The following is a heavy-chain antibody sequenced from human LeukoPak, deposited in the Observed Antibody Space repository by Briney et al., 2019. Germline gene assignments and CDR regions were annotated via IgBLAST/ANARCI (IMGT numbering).Heavy chain of an antibody. CDR2: IYYSGST. D-gene: IGHD6-13*01. V-gene: IGHV4-61*08. Sequence: SETLSLTCTVSGGSISSGDYYWSWIRQPPGKGLEWIGYIYYSGSTYYNPSLKSRVTMSVDTSKNQFSLKLSSVTAADTAVYYCARDRGSSWAFDYWGQGTLVTVSS. J-gene: IGHJ4*02. CDR3: ARDRGSSWAFDY. CDR1: GGSISSGDYY.